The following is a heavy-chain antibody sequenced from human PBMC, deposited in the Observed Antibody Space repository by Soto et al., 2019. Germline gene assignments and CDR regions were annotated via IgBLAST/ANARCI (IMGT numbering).Heavy chain of an antibody. V-gene: IGHV4-59*01. Sequence: SETLSLTCTVSGGSISSYYWSWIRQPPGKGLEWIGYIYYSGSTNYNPSLKSRVTISVDTSKNQFSLKLSSVTAADTAVYYCARSKYPRNCTNGVSSYQSTYYFDYWGQGTLVTVSS. D-gene: IGHD2-8*01. J-gene: IGHJ4*02. CDR2: IYYSGST. CDR3: ARSKYPRNCTNGVSSYQSTYYFDY. CDR1: GGSISSYY.